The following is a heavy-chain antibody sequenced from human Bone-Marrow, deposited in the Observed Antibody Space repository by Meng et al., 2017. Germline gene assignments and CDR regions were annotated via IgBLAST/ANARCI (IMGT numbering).Heavy chain of an antibody. Sequence: VQLQESGPGLVRPSETLSLPFTVSGGSVSSGSYYWSWIRQPPGKGLEWIGYIYYSGSTNYNPSLKSRVTISVDTSKNQFSLKLSSVTAADTAVYYCAREVSPYYYGSGSENWFNPWGQGTLVTVSS. CDR1: GGSVSSGSYY. D-gene: IGHD3-10*01. V-gene: IGHV4-61*01. CDR2: IYYSGST. CDR3: AREVSPYYYGSGSENWFNP. J-gene: IGHJ5*02.